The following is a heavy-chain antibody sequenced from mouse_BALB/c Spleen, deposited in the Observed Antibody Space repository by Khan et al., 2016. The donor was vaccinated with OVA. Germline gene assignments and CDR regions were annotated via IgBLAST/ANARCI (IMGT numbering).Heavy chain of an antibody. CDR3: ARWGMDS. V-gene: IGHV1-63*01. Sequence: QVQLKQSGAELVRPGTSVNISCKASGYAFTNYWLGWVKQRPGHGLEWIGDIYPGSGNTYYNEKLKGKVTLTADKSSSTAYLQLINLTSEDSAVYFCARWGMDSWGQGTSVTVSS. CDR1: GYAFTNYW. J-gene: IGHJ4*01. CDR2: IYPGSGNT.